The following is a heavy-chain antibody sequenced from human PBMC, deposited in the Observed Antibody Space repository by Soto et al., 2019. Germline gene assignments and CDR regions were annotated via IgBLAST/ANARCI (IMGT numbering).Heavy chain of an antibody. V-gene: IGHV3-23*01. CDR3: ARGSDDFWSGYYNFDY. Sequence: GGSLRLSCAASGFTFSNYALNWVRQAPGKGLEWVSGLSGSGGSTYYADSVKGRFTISRDNAKNSLYLQMNSLRAEDTAVYYCARGSDDFWSGYYNFDYWGQGTLVTVSS. CDR1: GFTFSNYA. D-gene: IGHD3-3*01. J-gene: IGHJ4*02. CDR2: LSGSGGST.